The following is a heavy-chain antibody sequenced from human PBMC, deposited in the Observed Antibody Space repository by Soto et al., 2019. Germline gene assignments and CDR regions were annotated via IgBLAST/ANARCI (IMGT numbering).Heavy chain of an antibody. Sequence: GGSLRLSCKASGFPFSDFDMSWIRQAPGRGLEWITFITGVGSTVYYADSVRGRFTISRDNAANLLHLQMDRLTVEDTGVYYCAKDVPCRSAHCSPWGRGTTVIVSS. CDR2: ITGVGSTV. CDR1: GFPFSDFD. D-gene: IGHD2-2*01. CDR3: AKDVPCRSAHCSP. J-gene: IGHJ6*02. V-gene: IGHV3-11*01.